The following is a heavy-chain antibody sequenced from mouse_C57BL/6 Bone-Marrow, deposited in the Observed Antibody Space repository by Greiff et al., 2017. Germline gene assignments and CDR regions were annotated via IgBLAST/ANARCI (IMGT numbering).Heavy chain of an antibody. CDR3: ARVPYYYSFDY. CDR1: GFTFSSYA. Sequence: EVHLVESGGGLVKPGGSLKLSCAASGFTFSSYAMSWVRQTPEKRLEWVATISDGGSYTYYPDNVKGRFTISRDTAKNNLYLQMSHLKSEDTAMYYYARVPYYYSFDYWGQGTTLTVSS. D-gene: IGHD1-1*01. J-gene: IGHJ2*01. V-gene: IGHV5-4*01. CDR2: ISDGGSYT.